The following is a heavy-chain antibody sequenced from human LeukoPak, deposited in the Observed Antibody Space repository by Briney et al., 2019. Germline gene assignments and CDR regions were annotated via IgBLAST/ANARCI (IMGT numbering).Heavy chain of an antibody. Sequence: GGSLRLSCAASGFTFTSYAMGWVRHAPGKGLEWVSAIIGSGGSTYYADSVKGRFTISRDNSKNTLYLQMNSLRAEDTAVYYCGYGDYYYYGMDVWGQGTTVTVSS. V-gene: IGHV3-23*01. D-gene: IGHD4-17*01. CDR2: IIGSGGST. CDR1: GFTFTSYA. CDR3: GYGDYYYYGMDV. J-gene: IGHJ6*02.